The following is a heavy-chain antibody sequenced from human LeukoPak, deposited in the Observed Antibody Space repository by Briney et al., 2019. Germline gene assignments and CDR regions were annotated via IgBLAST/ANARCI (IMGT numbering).Heavy chain of an antibody. J-gene: IGHJ3*02. CDR3: ARDRGWFGESPDAFDI. D-gene: IGHD3-10*01. CDR1: GFTFSSYS. Sequence: GGSLGLSCAASGFTFSSYSMNWVRQAPGKGLEWVSSISSSSSYIYYADSVKGRFTISRDNAKNSLYLQMNSLRAEDTAVYYCARDRGWFGESPDAFDIWGQGTMVTVSS. CDR2: ISSSSSYI. V-gene: IGHV3-21*01.